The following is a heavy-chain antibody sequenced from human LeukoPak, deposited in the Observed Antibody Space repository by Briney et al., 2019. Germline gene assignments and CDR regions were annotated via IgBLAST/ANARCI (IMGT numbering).Heavy chain of an antibody. Sequence: GGSLRLSCAASGFTFSSYAMSWVRQAPGKGLEWVANIKQDGSEKYYVDSVKGRFTISRDNAKNSLYLQMNSLRAEDTAVYYCARSGTVTTWDYWGQGTLVTVSS. D-gene: IGHD4-17*01. J-gene: IGHJ4*02. CDR2: IKQDGSEK. CDR1: GFTFSSYA. CDR3: ARSGTVTTWDY. V-gene: IGHV3-7*01.